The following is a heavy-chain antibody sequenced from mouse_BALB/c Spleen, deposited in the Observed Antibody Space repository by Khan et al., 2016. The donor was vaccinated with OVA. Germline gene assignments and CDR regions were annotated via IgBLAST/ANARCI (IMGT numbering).Heavy chain of an antibody. V-gene: IGHV1-5*01. CDR1: GYTFTNYW. D-gene: IGHD2-1*01. J-gene: IGHJ2*01. CDR3: ARNGFGNYEIWDY. Sequence: VQLQQSGTVLARPGASVKMSCKASGYTFTNYWMHWVKQRPGQGLEWLGTIFPGNSDTNYNQKFTGKAKLTAVTSTSTAYMELSSLTNEDSAGYYCARNGFGNYEIWDYWGQGTTLTVSS. CDR2: IFPGNSDT.